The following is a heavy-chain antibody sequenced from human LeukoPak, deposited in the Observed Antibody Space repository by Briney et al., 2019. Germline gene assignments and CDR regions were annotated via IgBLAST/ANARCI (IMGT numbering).Heavy chain of an antibody. V-gene: IGHV4-4*07. CDR2: IYISGRT. CDR3: ASVRRGFGESSKYYAYYYMGV. CDR1: GGSISSYY. D-gene: IGHD3-10*01. J-gene: IGHJ6*03. Sequence: SETLSLTCTVSGGSISSYYWSWIRQPAGKGLEWIGRIYISGRTNYNPSLKSRVTMSVDTSKNQFSLKLTSVTAADTAVYYCASVRRGFGESSKYYAYYYMGVWGKGTTVTISS.